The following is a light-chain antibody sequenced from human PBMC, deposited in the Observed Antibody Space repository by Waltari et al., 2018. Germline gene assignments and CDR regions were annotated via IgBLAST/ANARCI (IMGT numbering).Light chain of an antibody. CDR2: DTS. J-gene: IGKJ2*01. CDR1: QSISSSY. CDR3: QEYGSSRDT. V-gene: IGKV3-20*01. Sequence: ELVLTQSPGTLSLSPGERATLSCRASQSISSSYLAWYQQKPGQTPRLVIYDTSSRATDIPDRFSGSGSGTDFTLTISRLEPEDFAVYYCQEYGSSRDTFGQGTKLEIK.